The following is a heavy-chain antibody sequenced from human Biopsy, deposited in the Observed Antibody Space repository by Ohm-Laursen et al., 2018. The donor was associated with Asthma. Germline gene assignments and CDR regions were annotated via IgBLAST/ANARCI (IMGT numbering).Heavy chain of an antibody. V-gene: IGHV3-11*01. CDR2: ISSSGSTK. CDR3: ARVPESSSRGPFYFFTLDV. CDR1: GFSFGDFF. J-gene: IGHJ6*02. Sequence: SLRLSCAASGFSFGDFFMTWVRQAPGKGLEWVASISSSGSTKYPSESVLGRCTISRDNTQKSVTLELRSLRVEDTAIYYCARVPESSSRGPFYFFTLDVWGQGTPVAVSS. D-gene: IGHD6-13*01.